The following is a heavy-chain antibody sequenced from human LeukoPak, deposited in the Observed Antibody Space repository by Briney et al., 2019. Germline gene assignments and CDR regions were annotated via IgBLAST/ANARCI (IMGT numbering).Heavy chain of an antibody. D-gene: IGHD1-26*01. CDR2: ISYDGSNK. V-gene: IGHV3-30-3*01. J-gene: IGHJ6*02. Sequence: PGGSLRLSCAASGFTFSSYWMSWVRQAPGKGLEWVAVISYDGSNKYYADSVKGRFTISRDNSKNTLYLQMNSLRAEDTAVYYCARGPFIVGARPYYYGMDVWGQGTTVTVSS. CDR1: GFTFSSYW. CDR3: ARGPFIVGARPYYYGMDV.